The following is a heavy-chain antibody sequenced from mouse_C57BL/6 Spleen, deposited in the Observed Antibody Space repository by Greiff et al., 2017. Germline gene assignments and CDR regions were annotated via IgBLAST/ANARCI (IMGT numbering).Heavy chain of an antibody. CDR2: IWGVGST. J-gene: IGHJ3*01. CDR1: GFSLTSYG. CDR3: ASGDDYVLFAY. Sequence: VQVVESGPGLVAPSQSLSITCTVSGFSLTSYGVDWVRQSPGKGLEWLGVIWGVGSTNYNSALKSRLSISKDNSKSQVFLKMNSLQTDDTAMYYCASGDDYVLFAYWGQGTLVTVSA. D-gene: IGHD2-4*01. V-gene: IGHV2-6*01.